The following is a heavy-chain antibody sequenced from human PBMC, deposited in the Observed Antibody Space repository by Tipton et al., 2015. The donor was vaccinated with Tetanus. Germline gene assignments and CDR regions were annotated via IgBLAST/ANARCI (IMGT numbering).Heavy chain of an antibody. Sequence: CAASGFTFSSYAMSWDRQAPGKGLEWVSAISGSGGSTYYADSVKGRFTISRDNSKNTLYLQMNSLRAEDTAVYYCAADQMGSGWWNWFDPWGQGTLVTVSS. CDR2: ISGSGGST. J-gene: IGHJ5*02. D-gene: IGHD6-19*01. CDR1: GFTFSSYA. V-gene: IGHV3-23*01. CDR3: AADQMGSGWWNWFDP.